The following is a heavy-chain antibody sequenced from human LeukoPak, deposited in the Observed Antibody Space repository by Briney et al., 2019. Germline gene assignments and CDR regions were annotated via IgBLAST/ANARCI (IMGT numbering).Heavy chain of an antibody. CDR1: GGSFSGYY. V-gene: IGHV4-34*01. CDR3: ARERRPRYSGGWYFGY. J-gene: IGHJ4*02. Sequence: SETLSLTCAVYGGSFSGYYWSWIRQPPGKGLEWIGEINHSGSTNYNPSLKSRVTISVDTSKNQFSLKLSSVTAADTAAYYCARERRPRYSGGWYFGYWGQGTLVTVSS. D-gene: IGHD6-19*01. CDR2: INHSGST.